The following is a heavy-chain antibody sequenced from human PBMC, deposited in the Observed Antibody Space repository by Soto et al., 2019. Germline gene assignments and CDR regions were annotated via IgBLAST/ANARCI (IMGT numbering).Heavy chain of an antibody. CDR2: IYFSGST. Sequence: QVQLQESGPGLVKPSQTLSLTCTVSGGSISSGGYFWSWIRKQPGKGLEWIGYIYFSGSTYYNPSLKSRVTISMDTSNNQVSLKLTYVTAADTAVYYGARDARGGTSGWYYVDYWGQGALVTVSS. V-gene: IGHV4-31*03. CDR3: ARDARGGTSGWYYVDY. CDR1: GGSISSGGYF. J-gene: IGHJ4*02. D-gene: IGHD6-19*01.